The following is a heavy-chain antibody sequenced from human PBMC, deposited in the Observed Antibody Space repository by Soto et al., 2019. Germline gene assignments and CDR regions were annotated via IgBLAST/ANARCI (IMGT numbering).Heavy chain of an antibody. D-gene: IGHD1-26*01. Sequence: QVQLVESGGGVVQPGRSLRLSCAASGFTFSSYGMHWVRQAPGKGLEWVAVISYDGSNKYYADSVKGRFTISRDNSKNTLYLQMNSLRAEDTAVYYCAKDVYSGSYLNAFDIWGQGTMVTVSS. CDR2: ISYDGSNK. V-gene: IGHV3-30*18. CDR1: GFTFSSYG. J-gene: IGHJ3*02. CDR3: AKDVYSGSYLNAFDI.